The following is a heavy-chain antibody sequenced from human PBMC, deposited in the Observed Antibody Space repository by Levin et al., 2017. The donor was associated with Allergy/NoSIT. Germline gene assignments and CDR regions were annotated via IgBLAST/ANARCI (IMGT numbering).Heavy chain of an antibody. V-gene: IGHV3-21*01. Sequence: GGSLRLSCAASGFTFSTYSMNWVRQAPGKGLEWVSSISSSSSYIYYADSVKGRFTISRDNAKNSLYLQMNILRAEDTAVYYCARSGGAEGGQFDNWGQGTLVTVSS. J-gene: IGHJ4*02. D-gene: IGHD6-19*01. CDR3: ARSGGAEGGQFDN. CDR2: ISSSSSYI. CDR1: GFTFSTYS.